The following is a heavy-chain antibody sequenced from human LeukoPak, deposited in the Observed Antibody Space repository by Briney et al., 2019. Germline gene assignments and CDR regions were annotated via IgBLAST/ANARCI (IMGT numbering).Heavy chain of an antibody. Sequence: SDTLSLTCTVSGGSVSSNIYYWNWIRQPPGKGLEWIGYIYYSGSTNYNPSLKSRVTISVDTSKNQFSLKLTSLTAADTAVYYCAREDSSGYLGYWGQGTLVTVSS. CDR2: IYYSGST. CDR1: GGSVSSNIYY. CDR3: AREDSSGYLGY. J-gene: IGHJ4*02. V-gene: IGHV4-61*01. D-gene: IGHD3-22*01.